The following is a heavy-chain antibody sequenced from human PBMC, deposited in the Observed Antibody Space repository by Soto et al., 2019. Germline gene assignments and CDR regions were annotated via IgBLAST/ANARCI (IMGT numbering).Heavy chain of an antibody. D-gene: IGHD4-17*01. J-gene: IGHJ6*02. CDR2: ISGSGGST. CDR3: ANPDYGDSYYYYYGMDV. Sequence: PCGSLRLSFAASGFTFSSYAMSWVRQSPGKGLEWVSAISGSGGSTYYADSVKGRFTISRDNSKNTLYLQMNSLRAEDTAVYYCANPDYGDSYYYYYGMDVWGQGTTVTVS. CDR1: GFTFSSYA. V-gene: IGHV3-23*01.